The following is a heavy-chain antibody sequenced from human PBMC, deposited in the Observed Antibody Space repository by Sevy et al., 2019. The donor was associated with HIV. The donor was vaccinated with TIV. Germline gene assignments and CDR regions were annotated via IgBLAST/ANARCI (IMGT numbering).Heavy chain of an antibody. CDR3: AGENAWGRGYS. CDR1: GGSITSLD. Sequence: SETLSLTCTVSGGSITSLDWNWIRQPPGKGLEWIANIYYNGHINYNPTLKSRVTLSLDKSKNQFSLRLSSVTAADTAMYYCAGENAWGRGYSWGQGTLVTVSS. CDR2: IYYNGHI. J-gene: IGHJ4*02. V-gene: IGHV4-59*08. D-gene: IGHD1-26*01.